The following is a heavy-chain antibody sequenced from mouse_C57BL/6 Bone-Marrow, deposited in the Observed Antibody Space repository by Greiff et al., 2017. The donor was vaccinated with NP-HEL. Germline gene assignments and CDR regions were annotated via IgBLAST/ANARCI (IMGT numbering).Heavy chain of an antibody. CDR1: GFTFSDYG. CDR2: ISNLAYSI. D-gene: IGHD1-1*01. J-gene: IGHJ3*01. Sequence: EVKLVESGGGLVQPGGSLKLSCAASGFTFSDYGMAWVRQAPRKGPEWVAFISNLAYSIYYADTVTGRFTIARENAKNTLYLEMSSLRSEDTAMYYCVSYYGSSPFAYWGQGTLVTVSA. CDR3: VSYYGSSPFAY. V-gene: IGHV5-15*04.